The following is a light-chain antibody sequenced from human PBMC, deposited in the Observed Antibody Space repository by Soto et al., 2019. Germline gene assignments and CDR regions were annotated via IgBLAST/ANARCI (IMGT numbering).Light chain of an antibody. CDR2: AAS. V-gene: IGKV1-27*01. J-gene: IGKJ4*01. CDR3: QKYNSAPALS. Sequence: DIQMTQSPSSLSASVGDRVTITCRASQGISNYLAWYQQKPGEVPKLLIYAASTLQSGVPSRCSGSGSGTDFTLTISSLQPEDVATYYCQKYNSAPALSFGGGTKVEIK. CDR1: QGISNY.